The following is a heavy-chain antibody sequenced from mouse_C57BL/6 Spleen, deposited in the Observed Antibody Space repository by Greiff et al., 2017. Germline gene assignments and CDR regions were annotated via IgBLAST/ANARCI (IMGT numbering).Heavy chain of an antibody. D-gene: IGHD4-1*01. V-gene: IGHV1-22*01. CDR3: ARLLGPMAHYFDY. CDR2: INPNNGGT. Sequence: EVQLQQSGPELVKPGASVKMSCKASGYTFTDYNMHWVKQSHGKSLEWIGYINPNNGGTSYNQKFKGKATLTVNKSSSTAYMELRSLTSEDSAVYYCARLLGPMAHYFDYWGQGTTLTVSS. CDR1: GYTFTDYN. J-gene: IGHJ2*01.